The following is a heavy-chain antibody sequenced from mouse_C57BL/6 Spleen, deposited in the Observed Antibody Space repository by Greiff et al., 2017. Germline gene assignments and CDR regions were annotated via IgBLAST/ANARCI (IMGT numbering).Heavy chain of an antibody. CDR3: ARRAAVAGDAMDY. D-gene: IGHD1-1*01. Sequence: VQLQQPGAELVKPGASVTLSCKASGYSFTSYWMQWVKQRPGQGLEWIGEIDPSDSYTNYNQKFKGKATLTVDTSSSTAYMQLSSLTSEDSAVYYCARRAAVAGDAMDYWGQGTSVTVSS. J-gene: IGHJ4*01. V-gene: IGHV1-50*01. CDR1: GYSFTSYW. CDR2: IDPSDSYT.